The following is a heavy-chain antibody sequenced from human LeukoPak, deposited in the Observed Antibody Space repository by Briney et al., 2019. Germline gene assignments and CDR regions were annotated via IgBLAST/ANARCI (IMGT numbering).Heavy chain of an antibody. CDR1: GFTFTSSA. V-gene: IGHV1-58*01. CDR2: IVVGSGNT. J-gene: IGHJ2*01. CDR3: AADRYYYGSGSYYRWYFDL. Sequence: SVKVSFKASGFTFTSSAVQWVRQARGQRLEWIGWIVVGSGNTNYAQKFQERVTITRDKSTSTAYMELSSLRSEDTAVYYCAADRYYYGSGSYYRWYFDLWGRGTLVTVSS. D-gene: IGHD3-10*01.